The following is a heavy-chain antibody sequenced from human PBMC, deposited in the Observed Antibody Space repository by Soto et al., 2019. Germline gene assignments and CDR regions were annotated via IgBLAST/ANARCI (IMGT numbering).Heavy chain of an antibody. V-gene: IGHV4-30-2*01. CDR2: VYHTGNA. CDR1: GGSITTAGYS. J-gene: IGHJ6*02. Sequence: QLQLQESGSGLVKPSETLSLTCTVSGGSITTAGYSWSWMRQPPGKALEWIGYVYHTGNAYPKPSLKSRVTISLDRSKNQFSLKMTSVTAADTALYYCASRPFYYYGLDVWGQGTTVTVSS. CDR3: ASRPFYYYGLDV.